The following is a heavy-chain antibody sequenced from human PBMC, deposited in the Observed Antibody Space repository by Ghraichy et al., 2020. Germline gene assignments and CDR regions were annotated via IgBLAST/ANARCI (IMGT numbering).Heavy chain of an antibody. CDR3: ARGTYYYDTTDGNFDY. D-gene: IGHD3-22*01. CDR2: ISYDGNHK. J-gene: IGHJ4*02. CDR1: GFTFSRYG. V-gene: IGHV3-30*19. Sequence: LTCAASGFTFSRYGMHWVRQAPGKGLEWMAVISYDGNHKYYENSVKARFTISRDNSKNMLYLQMNSLETEDTAVYYCARGTYYYDTTDGNFDYWGQGTLVTVSP.